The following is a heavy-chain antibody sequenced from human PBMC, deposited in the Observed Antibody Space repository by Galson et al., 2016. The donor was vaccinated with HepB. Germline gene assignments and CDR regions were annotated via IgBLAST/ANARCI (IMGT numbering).Heavy chain of an antibody. Sequence: SLRLSCAASGLTLSSYAVTWVRQAPGKGLEWVSNISGSGNSILYGDPVKGRFTISRDNSKNIVYLQMNSLRAEDTALYYCAKDPNGDYIGAYDSWGQGTLVTVSS. D-gene: IGHD4-17*01. CDR2: ISGSGNSI. CDR3: AKDPNGDYIGAYDS. V-gene: IGHV3-23*01. CDR1: GLTLSSYA. J-gene: IGHJ4*02.